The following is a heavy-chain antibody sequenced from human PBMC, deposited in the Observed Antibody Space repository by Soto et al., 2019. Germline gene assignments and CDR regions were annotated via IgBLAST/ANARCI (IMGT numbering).Heavy chain of an antibody. J-gene: IGHJ3*02. V-gene: IGHV4-59*01. CDR3: ARSVTPYYYDSSGYPHAFDI. Sequence: SETLSLTCTVSGGCISSYYWSWIRQPPGKGLEWIGYIYYSGSTNYNPSLKSRVTISVDTSKNQFSLKLSSVTAADTAVYYCARSVTPYYYDSSGYPHAFDIWGQGTMVTVSS. CDR2: IYYSGST. D-gene: IGHD3-22*01. CDR1: GGCISSYY.